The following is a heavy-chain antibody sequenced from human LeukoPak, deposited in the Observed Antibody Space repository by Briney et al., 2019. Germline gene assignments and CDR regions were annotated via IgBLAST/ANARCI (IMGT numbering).Heavy chain of an antibody. Sequence: PSETLSLTCSVSGESFIGYFWTWIRQPPGRGLEWIGDINHIGRTNDNPSLKSRVSISVDTSSNQFSLTLTSVTAADTAVYYCARGLDYFDYWGQGTLVTVSS. V-gene: IGHV4-34*01. CDR3: ARGLDYFDY. CDR1: GESFIGYF. CDR2: INHIGRT. J-gene: IGHJ4*02.